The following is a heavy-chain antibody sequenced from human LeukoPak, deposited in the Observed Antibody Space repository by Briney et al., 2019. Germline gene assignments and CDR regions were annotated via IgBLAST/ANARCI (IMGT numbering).Heavy chain of an antibody. CDR1: GGSFSGYY. V-gene: IGHV4-34*01. Sequence: SETLSLTCAVYGGSFSGYYWSWIRQPPGKGLEWIGEINHSGSTNYNPSLKSRVTISVDTSKNQFSLKLSSVTAADTAVYYCTRTYSSSSIDYWGQGALVTVSS. D-gene: IGHD6-6*01. CDR3: TRTYSSSSIDY. J-gene: IGHJ4*02. CDR2: INHSGST.